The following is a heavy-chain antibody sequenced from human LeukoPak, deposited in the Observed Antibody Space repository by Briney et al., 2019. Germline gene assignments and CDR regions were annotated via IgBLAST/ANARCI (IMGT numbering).Heavy chain of an antibody. Sequence: ASVKVSCKASGYTFTSYYMHWVRQAPGQGLEWMGWMNPNSGNTGYAQKFQGRVTMTTDTSTSTAYMELRSLRSDDTAVYYCARGGIAAAFDAFDIWGQGTMVTVSS. CDR1: GYTFTSYY. D-gene: IGHD6-13*01. J-gene: IGHJ3*02. CDR2: MNPNSGNT. V-gene: IGHV1-8*02. CDR3: ARGGIAAAFDAFDI.